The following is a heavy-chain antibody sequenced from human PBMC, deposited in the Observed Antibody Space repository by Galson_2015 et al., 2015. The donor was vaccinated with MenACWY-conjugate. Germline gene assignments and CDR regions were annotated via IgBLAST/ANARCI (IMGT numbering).Heavy chain of an antibody. D-gene: IGHD6-19*01. CDR1: GYIFTTSY. CDR2: FNHSGGST. J-gene: IGHJ4*02. Sequence: SAKVSCKASGYIFTTSYIHWVRQAPGQGLEWMGIFNHSGGSTNYAKKFQGRVTMTRDTSTSTVYMDLSSLRSEDTAVYFCARVTFYSSGYYFDDWGQGTLVTVSS. CDR3: ARVTFYSSGYYFDD. V-gene: IGHV1-46*01.